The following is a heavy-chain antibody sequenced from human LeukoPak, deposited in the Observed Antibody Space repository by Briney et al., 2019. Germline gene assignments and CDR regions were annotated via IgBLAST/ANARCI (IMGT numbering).Heavy chain of an antibody. J-gene: IGHJ4*02. CDR3: VKAIRPFXSGNYXSCLDY. CDR2: ISDNA. Sequence: GGSLRLSCAASGFTLSSYAMSWVRQTPGKGLEWFSTISDNAYYADSVKGRFTISRDNSKNTLHLQMNSLRAEDTALYYCVKAIRPFXSGNYXSCLDYXGQGXL. CDR1: GFTLSSYA. V-gene: IGHV3-23*01. D-gene: IGHD3-3*01.